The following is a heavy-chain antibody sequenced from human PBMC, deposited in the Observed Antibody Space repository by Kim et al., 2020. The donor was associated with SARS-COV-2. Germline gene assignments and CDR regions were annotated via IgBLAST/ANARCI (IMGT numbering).Heavy chain of an antibody. V-gene: IGHV3-9*01. CDR3: AKGYGSGTYDNGIGFDY. J-gene: IGHJ4*02. Sequence: VKGRVNNSRDNAKNSLYVQMNSLRPEDTAFYYCAKGYGSGTYDNGIGFDYWGQGTLVTVSS. D-gene: IGHD3-10*01.